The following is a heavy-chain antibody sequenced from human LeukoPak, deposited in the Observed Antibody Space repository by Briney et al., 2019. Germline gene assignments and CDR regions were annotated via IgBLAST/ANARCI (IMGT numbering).Heavy chain of an antibody. D-gene: IGHD6-19*01. CDR1: GGSISSYY. V-gene: IGHV4-4*07. CDR3: RAAVAGTMGYYFDY. J-gene: IGHJ4*02. CDR2: IYTSGST. Sequence: PSETLSLTCTDSGGSISSYYWSWIRQPAGNGLEWIGRIYTSGSTNYNPSLKSRVTMSVDTSKNQFSLKLSSVTAADTAVYYCRAAVAGTMGYYFDYWGQGTLVTVSS.